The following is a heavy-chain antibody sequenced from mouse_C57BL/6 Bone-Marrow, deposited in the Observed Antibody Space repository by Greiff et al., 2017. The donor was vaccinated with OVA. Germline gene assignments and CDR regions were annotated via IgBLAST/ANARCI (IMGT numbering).Heavy chain of an antibody. J-gene: IGHJ3*01. V-gene: IGHV1-54*01. D-gene: IGHD2-2*01. Sequence: VQLQQSGAELVRPGTSVKVSCKASGYAFTNYLIEWVKQRPGQGLEWIGVINPGSGGTNYNEKFKGKATLTADKSSSTAYMQLSSLTSEDSAVYFCARRMVTTRGFAYWGQGTLVTVSA. CDR3: ARRMVTTRGFAY. CDR1: GYAFTNYL. CDR2: INPGSGGT.